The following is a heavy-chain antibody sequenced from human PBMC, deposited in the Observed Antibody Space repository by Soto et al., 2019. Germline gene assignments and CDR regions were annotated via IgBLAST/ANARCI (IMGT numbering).Heavy chain of an antibody. J-gene: IGHJ3*02. D-gene: IGHD3-10*01. CDR3: AKDTTVRGVITLDAFDI. Sequence: GGSLRLSCAASGFTFSSYAMSWVRQAPGKGLEWVSAISGSGGSTYYADSVKGRFTISRDNSKNTLYLQMNSLRAEDTAVYYCAKDTTVRGVITLDAFDIWGQGTMVT. CDR1: GFTFSSYA. V-gene: IGHV3-23*01. CDR2: ISGSGGST.